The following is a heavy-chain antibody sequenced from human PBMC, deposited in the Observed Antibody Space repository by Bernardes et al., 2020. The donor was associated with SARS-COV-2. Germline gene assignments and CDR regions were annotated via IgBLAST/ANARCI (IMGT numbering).Heavy chain of an antibody. Sequence: SETLSLTCAVSGDSISSTSYYWGWIRQPPGMGRVWIGSFYATGTTYYNPSLQSRVTKSLDKSKNQFSLRLSSVTAADTAVYYCVGSSCGVDCYIGGLRSWDYGMDVWGQGTTVTVSS. CDR1: GDSISSTSYY. J-gene: IGHJ6*02. CDR3: VGSSCGVDCYIGGLRSWDYGMDV. CDR2: FYATGTT. V-gene: IGHV4-39*01. D-gene: IGHD2-21*02.